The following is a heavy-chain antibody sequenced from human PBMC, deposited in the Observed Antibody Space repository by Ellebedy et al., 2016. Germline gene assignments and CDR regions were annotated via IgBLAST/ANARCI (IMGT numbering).Heavy chain of an antibody. D-gene: IGHD3-10*01. CDR2: IWYDGSNK. CDR1: GFTFSSYG. J-gene: IGHJ4*02. Sequence: GESLKISXAASGFTFSSYGMHWVRQAPGKGLEWVAVIWYDGSNKYYADSVKGRFTISRDNSKNTLYLQMNSLRAEDTAVYYCARGGPWFGELHHFDYWGQGTLVTVSS. CDR3: ARGGPWFGELHHFDY. V-gene: IGHV3-33*01.